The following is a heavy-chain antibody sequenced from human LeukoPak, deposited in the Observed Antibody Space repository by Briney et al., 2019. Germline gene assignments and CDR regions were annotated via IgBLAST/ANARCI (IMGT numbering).Heavy chain of an antibody. CDR1: GFTFSSYA. D-gene: IGHD3-10*01. V-gene: IGHV3-23*01. CDR2: ISGSGGST. CDR3: AKLGSQYSSSWYVH. Sequence: GGSLRLSCAASGFTFSSYAMSWVRQAPGKGLEWVSAISGSGGSTYYADSVKGRFTISRDNSKNTLYLQMHSLRVEDTAVYYCAKLGSQYSSSWYVHWGQGTLLTVSS. J-gene: IGHJ5*02.